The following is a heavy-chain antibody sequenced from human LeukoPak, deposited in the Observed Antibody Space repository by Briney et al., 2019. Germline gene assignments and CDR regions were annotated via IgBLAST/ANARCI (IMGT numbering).Heavy chain of an antibody. Sequence: PGGSLRLSCAASGFTFSSYWMSWVRQAPGKGLEWVAVISYDGSNKYYADSVKGRFTISRDNSKNTLYLQMNSLRAEDTAVYYCARPLNFDSSSYFDYWGQGTLVTVSS. CDR1: GFTFSSYW. D-gene: IGHD6-6*01. J-gene: IGHJ4*02. CDR3: ARPLNFDSSSYFDY. CDR2: ISYDGSNK. V-gene: IGHV3-30-3*01.